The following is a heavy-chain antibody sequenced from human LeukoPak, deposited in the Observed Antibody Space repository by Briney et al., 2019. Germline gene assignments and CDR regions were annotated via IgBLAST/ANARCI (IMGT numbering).Heavy chain of an antibody. D-gene: IGHD4-17*01. Sequence: GGSLRLSCAASGFTVSSNGMSWVRQAPGKGLEWVSVIYSGGTTYYADSVKGRFTIPRDNSKNTLYLQMNSLRADDTAVYYCASRRDYGINYWGQGTLVTVSS. V-gene: IGHV3-53*01. CDR2: IYSGGTT. CDR3: ASRRDYGINY. J-gene: IGHJ4*02. CDR1: GFTVSSNG.